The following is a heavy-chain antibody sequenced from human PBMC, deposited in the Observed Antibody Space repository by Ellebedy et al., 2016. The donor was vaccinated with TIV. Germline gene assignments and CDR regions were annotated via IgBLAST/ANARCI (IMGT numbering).Heavy chain of an antibody. Sequence: GESLKISCAASGFTFSSFWMHWVRQAPGKGLEWVSSVSSSSSYIYYADSVKGRFTISRDNAKNSLYLQMNSLRAEDTAVYYCARDDDYGDDYFDYWGQGTLVTVSS. D-gene: IGHD4-17*01. J-gene: IGHJ4*02. CDR1: GFTFSSFW. CDR3: ARDDDYGDDYFDY. CDR2: VSSSSSYI. V-gene: IGHV3-21*01.